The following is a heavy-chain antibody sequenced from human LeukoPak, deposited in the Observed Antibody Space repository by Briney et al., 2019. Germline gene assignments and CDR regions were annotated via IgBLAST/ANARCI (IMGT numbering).Heavy chain of an antibody. J-gene: IGHJ4*02. CDR3: AKSAYDSHQIDY. V-gene: IGHV5-51*01. Sequence: GESLKISCKASGYIFTNYWIGWVRQMPGKGLEWMGIIHPGDSDIRYRPSFQGQVTISADKSINTAYLQWSSLKASDTAMYFCAKSAYDSHQIDYWGQGTLVTVPS. D-gene: IGHD2-8*01. CDR2: IHPGDSDI. CDR1: GYIFTNYW.